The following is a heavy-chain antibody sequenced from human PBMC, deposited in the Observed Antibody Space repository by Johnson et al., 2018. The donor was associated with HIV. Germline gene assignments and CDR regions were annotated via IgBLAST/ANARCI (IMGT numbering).Heavy chain of an antibody. Sequence: VQLVESGGGFIQPGGSLRLSCAASAFTVSSNYMSWVRQAPGKGLEWVANIKQDGNEKYYVDSVKGRFTISRDNAKNTLYLQMNSLRAEDTAIYYCARGSIAAHDAFDIWGQGTMVTVSS. CDR1: AFTVSSNY. J-gene: IGHJ3*02. D-gene: IGHD6-6*01. CDR2: IKQDGNEK. V-gene: IGHV3-7*01. CDR3: ARGSIAAHDAFDI.